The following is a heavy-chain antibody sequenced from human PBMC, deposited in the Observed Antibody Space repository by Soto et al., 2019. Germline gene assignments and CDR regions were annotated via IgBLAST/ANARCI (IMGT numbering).Heavy chain of an antibody. CDR1: GGSISSGDYY. CDR2: IYYSGST. J-gene: IGHJ5*02. CDR3: ARSALVVVATALNCFDP. D-gene: IGHD2-15*01. Sequence: PSETLSLTCTVSGGSISSGDYYWSWIRQPPGKGLEWIGYIYYSGSTYYNPSLKSRVTISVDTSKNQFSLKLSSVTAADTAVYYCARSALVVVATALNCFDPWGQGTLVTVSS. V-gene: IGHV4-30-4*01.